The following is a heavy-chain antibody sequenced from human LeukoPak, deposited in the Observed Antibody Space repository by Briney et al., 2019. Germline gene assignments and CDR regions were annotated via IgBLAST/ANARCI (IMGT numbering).Heavy chain of an antibody. J-gene: IGHJ4*02. CDR2: ISGSGGST. V-gene: IGHV3-23*01. Sequence: QPGGSLRLSCAASGLTFSSYAMSWVRQAPGKGLEWVSAISGSGGSTYYADSVKGRFTISRDNSKNTLYLQMNSLRAEDTAVYYCAKDLAIYDSIYFDYWGQGTLVTVSS. CDR3: AKDLAIYDSIYFDY. CDR1: GLTFSSYA. D-gene: IGHD3-22*01.